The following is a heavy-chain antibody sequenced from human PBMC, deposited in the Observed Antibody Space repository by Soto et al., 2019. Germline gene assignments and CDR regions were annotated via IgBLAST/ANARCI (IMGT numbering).Heavy chain of an antibody. CDR2: INPNSGGT. Sequence: ASVKVSCKASGYTFTGYYMHWVRQAPGQGLEWMGWINPNSGGTNYAQKFQGWVTMTRDTSISTAYMELSRLRSDDTAVYYCARASDNMVRGVLNYYYMDVWGKGTTVTVSS. CDR3: ARASDNMVRGVLNYYYMDV. J-gene: IGHJ6*03. CDR1: GYTFTGYY. V-gene: IGHV1-2*04. D-gene: IGHD3-10*01.